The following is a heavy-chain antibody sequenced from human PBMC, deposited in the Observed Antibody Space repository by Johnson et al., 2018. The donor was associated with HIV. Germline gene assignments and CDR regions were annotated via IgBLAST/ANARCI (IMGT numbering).Heavy chain of an antibody. V-gene: IGHV3-66*03. J-gene: IGHJ3*02. CDR3: ARVEWELELLGAFDI. Sequence: VQLVESGGGLIQPGGSLRLSCAASGFSVSSNYMGWVRQAPGKGLEWVSVIYSGGSTYYADSVKGRFTISRDNSKNTLYLQMNSLRAEDTAVYYCARVEWELELLGAFDIWGQGTMVTVSS. D-gene: IGHD1-7*01. CDR2: IYSGGST. CDR1: GFSVSSNY.